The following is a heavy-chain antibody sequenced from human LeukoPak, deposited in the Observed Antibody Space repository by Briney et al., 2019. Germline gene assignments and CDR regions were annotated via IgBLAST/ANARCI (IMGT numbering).Heavy chain of an antibody. CDR1: GGSISRGDSY. D-gene: IGHD3-16*01. J-gene: IGHJ1*01. Sequence: SQTLSLTCGLSGGSISRGDSYWRWIRQHPGEGLEWIGSIYYSGNSYYNPSLKSRATISIDTSKNHFSLKLSSVTAADTAVYYCGREETFGAVYDWGQGTLVTVSS. CDR2: IYYSGNS. CDR3: GREETFGAVYD. V-gene: IGHV4-31*11.